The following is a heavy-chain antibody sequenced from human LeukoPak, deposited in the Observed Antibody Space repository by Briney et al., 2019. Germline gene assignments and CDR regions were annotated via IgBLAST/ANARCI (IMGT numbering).Heavy chain of an antibody. J-gene: IGHJ4*02. D-gene: IGHD6-19*01. Sequence: ASVKVSCMASGYTFTGYYMHWVRQAPGQGLEWMGRINPNSGGTNYAQKFQGRVTMTRDTSISTAYMELSRLRSDDTAVYYCARVRLNSSGWYKGGIDYWGQGTLVTVSS. CDR3: ARVRLNSSGWYKGGIDY. CDR1: GYTFTGYY. CDR2: INPNSGGT. V-gene: IGHV1-2*06.